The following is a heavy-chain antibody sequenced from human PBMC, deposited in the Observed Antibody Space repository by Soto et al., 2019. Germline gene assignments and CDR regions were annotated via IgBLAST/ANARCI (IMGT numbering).Heavy chain of an antibody. D-gene: IGHD2-21*02. Sequence: ETLSLTCTVSGGSIRGYYWSWIRQPPGKGLEWIGYMYNTGSTVYNPSFKSRVTISVDTSKNQFSLKLNSVTAADTAVYYCARDLWGYCGTDCYPLDVWGQGTTVTVSS. CDR1: GGSIRGYY. CDR3: ARDLWGYCGTDCYPLDV. J-gene: IGHJ6*02. V-gene: IGHV4-59*01. CDR2: MYNTGST.